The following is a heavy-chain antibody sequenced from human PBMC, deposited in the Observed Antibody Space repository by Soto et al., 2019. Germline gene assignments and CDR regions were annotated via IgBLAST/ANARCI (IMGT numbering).Heavy chain of an antibody. J-gene: IGHJ6*02. CDR2: IYHSGST. D-gene: IGHD3-10*01. CDR1: GGSVSSDGYY. V-gene: IGHV4-39*07. CDR3: ARSAGAQDYYYYYGMDV. Sequence: SETLSLTCTVSGGSVSSDGYYWSWIRQPPGKGLEWIGSIYHSGSTYYNPSLKSRVTISVDTSKNQFSLKLSSVTAADTAVYYCARSAGAQDYYYYYGMDVWGQGTTVTVSS.